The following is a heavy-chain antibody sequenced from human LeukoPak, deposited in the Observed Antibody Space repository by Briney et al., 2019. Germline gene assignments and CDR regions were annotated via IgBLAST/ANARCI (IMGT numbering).Heavy chain of an antibody. J-gene: IGHJ6*02. Sequence: ASVKVSFKASGGTFSSYAISWVRQAPGQGLEWMGGIIPIFGTANYAQKFQGRVTITADESTSTAYMELSSLRSEDTAVYYCASKTVTTWRRYYGMDVWGQGTTVTVSS. CDR2: IIPIFGTA. CDR1: GGTFSSYA. D-gene: IGHD4-11*01. V-gene: IGHV1-69*13. CDR3: ASKTVTTWRRYYGMDV.